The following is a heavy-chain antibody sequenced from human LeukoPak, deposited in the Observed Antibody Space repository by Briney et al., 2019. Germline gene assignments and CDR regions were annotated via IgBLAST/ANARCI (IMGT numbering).Heavy chain of an antibody. D-gene: IGHD2-21*02. J-gene: IGHJ6*02. CDR1: GFAFTNAW. Sequence: GGSLRLSCAASGFAFTNAWMNWVRQAPGKGLEWVGRIKSKTDGGTTDYAAPVKGRFTISRDDSRNTLYLQVSSLKTEDTAVYYCVGVTTDYYYGMDVWGQGTPVTVSS. V-gene: IGHV3-15*07. CDR3: VGVTTDYYYGMDV. CDR2: IKSKTDGGTT.